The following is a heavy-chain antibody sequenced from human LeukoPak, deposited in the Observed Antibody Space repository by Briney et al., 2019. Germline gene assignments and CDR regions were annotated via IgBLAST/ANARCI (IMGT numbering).Heavy chain of an antibody. J-gene: IGHJ4*02. CDR3: ARVGPYFDY. Sequence: ASVKVSCKASGGTFNSYAFSWVRQAPGLGLEWMGGIIPIFGTSNYAQKFQGRVTVTADGSTSTAYMELSSLRSEDTAVYYCARVGPYFDYWGQGTLVTVSS. CDR1: GGTFNSYA. CDR2: IIPIFGTS. V-gene: IGHV1-69*13.